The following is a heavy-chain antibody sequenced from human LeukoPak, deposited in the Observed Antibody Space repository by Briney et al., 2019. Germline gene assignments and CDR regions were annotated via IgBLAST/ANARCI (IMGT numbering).Heavy chain of an antibody. Sequence: PAGTLRFSCAASGFTFSNYAMSWLRQAPGKGLEWVSAISGSGGSTYYADSVKGRFTISRDNSKSTLYLQMNSLRAEDTAVYYCARRITMIIRTDAFDIWGQGTMVTVSS. J-gene: IGHJ3*02. CDR2: ISGSGGST. CDR3: ARRITMIIRTDAFDI. D-gene: IGHD3-22*01. V-gene: IGHV3-23*01. CDR1: GFTFSNYA.